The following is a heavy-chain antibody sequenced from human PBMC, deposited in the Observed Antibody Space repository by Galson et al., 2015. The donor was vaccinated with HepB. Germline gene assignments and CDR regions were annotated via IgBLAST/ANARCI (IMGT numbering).Heavy chain of an antibody. V-gene: IGHV3-15*01. CDR1: GFTFSNAW. J-gene: IGHJ6*02. CDR3: TTDQTAVLERQRGYYYYGMDL. CDR2: IKSKTDGGTT. Sequence: SLRLSCAASGFTFSNAWMSWVRQAPGKGLEWVGRIKSKTDGGTTDYAAPVKGRFPISKDDSKNTLYLQMNSLKTEDTAVYYCTTDQTAVLERQRGYYYYGMDLWGQATTLTVSS. D-gene: IGHD1-1*01.